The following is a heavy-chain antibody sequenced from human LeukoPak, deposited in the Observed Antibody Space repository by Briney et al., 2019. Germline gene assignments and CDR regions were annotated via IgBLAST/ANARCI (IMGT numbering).Heavy chain of an antibody. CDR3: ARGKRYSSSSIDY. CDR2: INHSGST. CDR1: GGSFSGYY. Sequence: SETLSLTCAVYGGSFSGYYWSWIRQPPGKGLEWIGEINHSGSTNYNPSLKSRVTISVDTSKNQFSLKLSSVTAADAAVYYCARGKRYSSSSIDYWGQGTLVTVSS. V-gene: IGHV4-34*01. D-gene: IGHD6-6*01. J-gene: IGHJ4*02.